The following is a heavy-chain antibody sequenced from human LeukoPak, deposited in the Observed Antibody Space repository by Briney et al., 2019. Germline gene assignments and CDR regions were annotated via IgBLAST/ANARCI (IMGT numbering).Heavy chain of an antibody. CDR1: GGSICSSSNY. V-gene: IGHV4-39*01. J-gene: IGHJ4*02. Sequence: KPSETLSLTCSVSGGSICSSSNYWGWIRQPPGKGLEWIGGIYYSGSTNYNPSLKSRVTISLDTSKNQFSLKLSSVTAADTAVYYCARQDYPSQFCSSTSCQMYYFDYWGQGTLVTVSS. CDR3: ARQDYPSQFCSSTSCQMYYFDY. D-gene: IGHD2-2*01. CDR2: IYYSGST.